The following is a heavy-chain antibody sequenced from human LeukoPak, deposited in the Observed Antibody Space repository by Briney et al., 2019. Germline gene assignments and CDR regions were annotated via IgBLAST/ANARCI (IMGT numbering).Heavy chain of an antibody. Sequence: ASVKVSCKASGYTFTSYNINWVRQATGQGLEWMGWMNPNSDNTGYAQKFQGRVTMTRNTSISTAYMELSSLRSEDTAVYYCARAHGDYDAFDIWGQGTMVTVSS. CDR3: ARAHGDYDAFDI. CDR2: MNPNSDNT. D-gene: IGHD4-17*01. CDR1: GYTFTSYN. J-gene: IGHJ3*02. V-gene: IGHV1-8*01.